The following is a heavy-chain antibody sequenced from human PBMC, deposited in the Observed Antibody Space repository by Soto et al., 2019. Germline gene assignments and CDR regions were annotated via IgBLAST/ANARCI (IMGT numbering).Heavy chain of an antibody. V-gene: IGHV3-23*01. J-gene: IGHJ5*02. CDR2: ISGSGGST. CDR1: GFTFSSYV. D-gene: IGHD5-12*01. Sequence: GGSLRLSCAASGFTFSSYVMSWVRQASGKGLEWVSAISGSGGSTYYADSVKGRFTISRDNSKNTLYLQMNSLRAEDTAVYYCAKDSYDRFDPWGQGTLVTVSS. CDR3: AKDSYDRFDP.